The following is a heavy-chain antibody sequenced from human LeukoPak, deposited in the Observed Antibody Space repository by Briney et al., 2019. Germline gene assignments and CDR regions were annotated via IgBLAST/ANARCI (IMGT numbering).Heavy chain of an antibody. D-gene: IGHD7-27*01. CDR3: VRTGAYRGNISGMDV. V-gene: IGHV4-34*01. CDR2: INHSGST. CDR1: GGSFSGYY. Sequence: SETLSLTCAVYGGSFSGYYWSRIRQPPGKGLERILEINHSGSTNYNPSLTSRDTISVDTSQNQCSLKLSSVTAAHTAVYYCVRTGAYRGNISGMDVWGKGTTVTVSS. J-gene: IGHJ6*04.